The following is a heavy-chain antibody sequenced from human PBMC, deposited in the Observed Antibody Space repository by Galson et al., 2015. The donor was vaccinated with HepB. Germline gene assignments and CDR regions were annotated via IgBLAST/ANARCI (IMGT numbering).Heavy chain of an antibody. V-gene: IGHV1-69*13. Sequence: SVKVSCRASGGTFSSYAISWVRQAPGQGLEWMGGIIPIFGTANYAQKFQGRVTITADESTSTAYMELSSLRSEDTAVYYCARSYDSSGHFDYWGQGTLVTVSS. CDR1: GGTFSSYA. D-gene: IGHD3-22*01. CDR3: ARSYDSSGHFDY. CDR2: IIPIFGTA. J-gene: IGHJ4*02.